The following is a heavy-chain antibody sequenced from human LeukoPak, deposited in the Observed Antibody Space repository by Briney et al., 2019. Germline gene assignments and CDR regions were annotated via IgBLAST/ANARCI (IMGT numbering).Heavy chain of an antibody. Sequence: ASVKVSCKASGYTFTGYYMHWVRQATGQGLEWMGWMNPNSGNTGYAQKFQGRVTMTRNTSISTAYMELSSLRSEDTAVYYCARTHYGSGSHPVDFDYWGQGTLVTVSS. CDR3: ARTHYGSGSHPVDFDY. V-gene: IGHV1-8*02. CDR2: MNPNSGNT. D-gene: IGHD3-10*01. J-gene: IGHJ4*02. CDR1: GYTFTGYY.